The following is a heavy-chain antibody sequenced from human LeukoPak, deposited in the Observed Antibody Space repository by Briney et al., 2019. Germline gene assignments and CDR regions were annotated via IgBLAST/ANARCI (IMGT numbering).Heavy chain of an antibody. CDR2: INHSGST. Sequence: PSQTLSLTCAVSGGSISSGGYSWSWIRQPPGKGLEWIGEINHSGSTNYNPSLKSRVTISVDTSKNQFSLKLSSVTAADTAVYYCARASDYDFWSGYKTYYYYYGMDVWGQGTTVTVSS. CDR3: ARASDYDFWSGYKTYYYYYGMDV. J-gene: IGHJ6*02. D-gene: IGHD3-3*01. V-gene: IGHV4-30-2*01. CDR1: GGSISSGGYS.